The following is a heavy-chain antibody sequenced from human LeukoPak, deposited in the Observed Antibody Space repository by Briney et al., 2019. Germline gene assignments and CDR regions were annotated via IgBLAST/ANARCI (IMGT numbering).Heavy chain of an antibody. CDR2: IKPDGSEH. V-gene: IGHV3-7*01. CDR3: ARHGPHSFDY. J-gene: IGHJ4*02. Sequence: TGGSLRLSCAASGFIFSNYWMAWVRQAPGKGLEWVANIKPDGSEHYYVDSVKGRFTISRDNAKNSLDLQMNSLRAEDTAVYYCARHGPHSFDYWGQGTLVTVSS. CDR1: GFIFSNYW.